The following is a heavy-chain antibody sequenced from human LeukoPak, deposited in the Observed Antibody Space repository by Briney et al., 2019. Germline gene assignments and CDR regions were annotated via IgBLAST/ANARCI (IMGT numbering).Heavy chain of an antibody. D-gene: IGHD1-26*01. J-gene: IGHJ4*02. CDR1: GYTFTSYG. Sequence: ASVKVSCKASGYTFTSYGISWVRQAPGQGLEWMGWIYPNNGGTNYAQKFQGRVAMTRDTSISTAYMELSRLRSDDTAVYYCARGYALYSGRYIDFDYWGQGTLVTVSS. CDR2: IYPNNGGT. CDR3: ARGYALYSGRYIDFDY. V-gene: IGHV1-2*02.